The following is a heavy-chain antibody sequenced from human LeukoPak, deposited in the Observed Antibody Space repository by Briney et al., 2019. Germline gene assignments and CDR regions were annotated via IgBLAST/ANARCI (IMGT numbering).Heavy chain of an antibody. V-gene: IGHV3-7*01. J-gene: IGHJ4*02. CDR2: RKEDVSEK. Sequence: GGALRLSCAASGCAFSDYWMSWVRQSPGKGLDGVANRKEDVSEKYYVDSVKGRFTISRDNGRNSLSLQMNSLNVEDTAVYYCASVRGWGSLRYYFDNWGQGIQVTVSS. CDR1: GCAFSDYW. D-gene: IGHD3-16*01. CDR3: ASVRGWGSLRYYFDN.